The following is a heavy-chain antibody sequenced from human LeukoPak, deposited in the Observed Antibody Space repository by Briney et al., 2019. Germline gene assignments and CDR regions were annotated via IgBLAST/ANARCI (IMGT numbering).Heavy chain of an antibody. CDR3: ARGGYSGSYFLD. V-gene: IGHV4-34*01. CDR1: GGSFSGYY. D-gene: IGHD1-26*01. J-gene: IGHJ4*02. Sequence: SETLSLTCAVYGGSFSGYYWSWIRQPPGKGLEWIGEINHSGSTNYNPSLKSRVTISVDTSKNQFSLKLSSVTAAATAVYYCARGGYSGSYFLDWGQGTLVTVSS. CDR2: INHSGST.